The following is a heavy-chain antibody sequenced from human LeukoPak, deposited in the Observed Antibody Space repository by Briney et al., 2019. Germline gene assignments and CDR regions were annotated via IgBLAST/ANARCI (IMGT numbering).Heavy chain of an antibody. V-gene: IGHV6-1*01. CDR1: GDSVSGSPAV. J-gene: IGHJ4*02. D-gene: IGHD3-10*01. CDR3: ARGAVRGGTNFDY. Sequence: SQTLSLTCAISGDSVSGSPAVWNWIRQSPSRGLEWLGRAYYRSKWFIDYALSVKGRITITLVTSKDQFSLQLNSVTAEDTAVYYCARGAVRGGTNFDYWGQGTLVTVSS. CDR2: AYYRSKWFI.